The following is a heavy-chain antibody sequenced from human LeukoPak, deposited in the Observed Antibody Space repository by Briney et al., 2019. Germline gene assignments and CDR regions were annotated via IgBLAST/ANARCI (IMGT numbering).Heavy chain of an antibody. CDR3: AKSHTGYSSSWYFDY. V-gene: IGHV3-23*01. CDR2: ISGSGGST. Sequence: GGSLRLSCAASGFTFSSYAMSWVRQAPGKGLEWVSAISGSGGSTYYADSVKGRFTISRDNSKNTLYLQMNSLRAEDTAVYYCAKSHTGYSSSWYFDYWAREPWSPSPQ. D-gene: IGHD6-13*01. CDR1: GFTFSSYA. J-gene: IGHJ4*02.